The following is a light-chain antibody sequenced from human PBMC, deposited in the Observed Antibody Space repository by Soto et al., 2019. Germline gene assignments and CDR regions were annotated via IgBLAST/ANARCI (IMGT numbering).Light chain of an antibody. V-gene: IGLV4-69*01. CDR2: VKSGGSH. CDR1: SGHGNYV. Sequence: QPVLTQSPSASASLGASVKLTCTLSSGHGNYVIAWHQQQPEKGPRYLMKVKSGGSHSKGDGIPDRLSGSSSGAERYLAIARLQSEDEADCYCQTWDPGNVVFGGGTKLTVL. CDR3: QTWDPGNVV. J-gene: IGLJ2*01.